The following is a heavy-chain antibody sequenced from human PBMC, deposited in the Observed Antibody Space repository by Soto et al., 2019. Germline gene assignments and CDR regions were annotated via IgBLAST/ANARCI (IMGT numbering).Heavy chain of an antibody. Sequence: QVQLVESGGGVVQPGRSLRISCAASGFSFSDYGMHWVRQAPGKGLEWVALIYYDGSNEHYADSVQGRFTISRDNSKNALYLQMNSLRAEDTAVYYCARDRGSDSDAFAIWGQGTVVAVSS. CDR1: GFSFSDYG. V-gene: IGHV3-33*08. CDR3: ARDRGSDSDAFAI. D-gene: IGHD1-26*01. J-gene: IGHJ3*02. CDR2: IYYDGSNE.